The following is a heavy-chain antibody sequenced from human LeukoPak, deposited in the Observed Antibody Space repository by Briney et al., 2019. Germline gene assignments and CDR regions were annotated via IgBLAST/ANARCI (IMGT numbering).Heavy chain of an antibody. CDR1: GGSISSSNYY. Sequence: SETLSLTCTVSGGSISSSNYYWGWIRQPPGKGLEWVGSIYYSGSTYYNPSLKSRVTISVDTSKNQFSLKLSSVTAADTAVYYCASTTVDTAMTPDWYFNLWGRGTLVTVSS. D-gene: IGHD5-18*01. J-gene: IGHJ2*01. V-gene: IGHV4-39*01. CDR2: IYYSGST. CDR3: ASTTVDTAMTPDWYFNL.